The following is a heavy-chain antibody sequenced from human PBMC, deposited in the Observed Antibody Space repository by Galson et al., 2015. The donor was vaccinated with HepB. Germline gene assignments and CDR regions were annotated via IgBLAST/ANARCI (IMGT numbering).Heavy chain of an antibody. CDR1: GFTFSSYG. V-gene: IGHV3-33*01. Sequence: SLRLSCAVSGFTFSSYGMHWVRQAPGKGLEWVAVIWSDGSNEYYADSVNGRFTISRDNSKNTLYMEMNGLRVDDTAVYYCARGGGLREHGRFDYWGQGTLVTVSS. D-gene: IGHD3-16*01. J-gene: IGHJ4*02. CDR3: ARGGGLREHGRFDY. CDR2: IWSDGSNE.